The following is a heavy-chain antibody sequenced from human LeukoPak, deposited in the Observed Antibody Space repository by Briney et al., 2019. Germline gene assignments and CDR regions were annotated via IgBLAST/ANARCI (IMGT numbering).Heavy chain of an antibody. J-gene: IGHJ4*02. CDR3: AKDIWSGSYGSVDY. Sequence: GGSLRLSCAASGFTVSSNYMSWVRQAPGKGLEWVSVIYSCGSTYYADSVKGRFTISRDNSKNTLYLQMNSLRAEDTAVYYCAKDIWSGSYGSVDYWGQGTLVTVSS. CDR2: IYSCGST. CDR1: GFTVSSNY. V-gene: IGHV3-66*03. D-gene: IGHD1-26*01.